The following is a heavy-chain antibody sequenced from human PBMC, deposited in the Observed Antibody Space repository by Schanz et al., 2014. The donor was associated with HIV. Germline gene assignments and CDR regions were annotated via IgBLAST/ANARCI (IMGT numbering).Heavy chain of an antibody. Sequence: QLQLQESGSGLVKPSQTLSLTCGVSGGAISSGGYSWSWIRQTPGKGLEWIGYISHSGSSFYNPSRESRVTLSIDTSKTHFSLNRTSVTAADTAIYYCARASLGAAHPWGQGTLVTVSS. V-gene: IGHV4-30-2*01. CDR3: ARASLGAAHP. J-gene: IGHJ5*02. CDR2: ISHSGSS. CDR1: GGAISSGGYS. D-gene: IGHD2-15*01.